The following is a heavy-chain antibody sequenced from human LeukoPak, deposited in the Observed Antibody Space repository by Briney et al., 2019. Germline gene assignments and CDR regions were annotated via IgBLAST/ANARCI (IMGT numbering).Heavy chain of an antibody. J-gene: IGHJ3*02. V-gene: IGHV1-8*01. D-gene: IGHD6-19*01. CDR2: MNPNSGNT. CDR1: GYTFTSYD. Sequence: GASVKVSCKASGYTFTSYDINWVRQATGQGLEWTGWMNPNSGNTGYAQKFQGRVTMTRNTSISTAYMELSSLRSEDTAVYYCAIRSSGWYLRGNDAFDIWGQGTMVTVSS. CDR3: AIRSSGWYLRGNDAFDI.